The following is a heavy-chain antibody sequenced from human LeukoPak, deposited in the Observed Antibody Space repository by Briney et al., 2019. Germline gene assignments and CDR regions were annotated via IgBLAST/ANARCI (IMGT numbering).Heavy chain of an antibody. V-gene: IGHV3-48*02. CDR1: GFTFSSYS. CDR3: ARDLMPYYYYGMDV. D-gene: IGHD2-2*01. CDR2: ISSSSSTI. J-gene: IGHJ6*02. Sequence: GGSLRLSCAASGFTFSSYSMNWVRQAPGKGLEWVSYISSSSSTIYYADSVKGRLTISRDNAKNSLYLQMNSLRDEDTAVYYCARDLMPYYYYGMDVWGQGTTVTVSS.